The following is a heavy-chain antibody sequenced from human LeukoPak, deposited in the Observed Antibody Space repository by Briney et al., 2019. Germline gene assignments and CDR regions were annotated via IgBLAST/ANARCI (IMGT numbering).Heavy chain of an antibody. V-gene: IGHV4-4*02. J-gene: IGHJ4*02. CDR2: IYHSGST. CDR1: GGSISSSNW. Sequence: SETLSLTCAVSGGSISSSNWWSWVLQPPGKGLEWIGEIYHSGSTNYNPSLKSRVTISVDTSKNQFSLKMNSVTAADTAVYYCARGQWFRAFWSRGTPVTVSS. CDR3: ARGQWFRAF. D-gene: IGHD3-10*01.